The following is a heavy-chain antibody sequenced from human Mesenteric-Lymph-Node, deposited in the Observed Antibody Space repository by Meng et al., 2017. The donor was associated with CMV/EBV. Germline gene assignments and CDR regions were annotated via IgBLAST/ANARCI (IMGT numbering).Heavy chain of an antibody. CDR2: ISGDGERT. D-gene: IGHD2-2*02. Sequence: GGSLRLSCAASGFTFSRCHMSWVRQAPGKGLEWVSSISGDGERTYYADSVKGRFTISRDNSKNTLNLQLNNLRAEDTAVYYCAKDSIVVVPAAIEYYWGQGTLVTVSS. CDR1: GFTFSRCH. CDR3: AKDSIVVVPAAIEYY. V-gene: IGHV3-23*01. J-gene: IGHJ4*02.